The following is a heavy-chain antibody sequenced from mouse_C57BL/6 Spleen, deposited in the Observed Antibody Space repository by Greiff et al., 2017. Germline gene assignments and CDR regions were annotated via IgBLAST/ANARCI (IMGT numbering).Heavy chain of an antibody. CDR3: ASYGSRNYFDY. CDR2: ISSGSSTI. CDR1: GFTFSDYG. J-gene: IGHJ2*01. V-gene: IGHV5-17*01. D-gene: IGHD1-1*01. Sequence: EVKLMESGGGLVKPGGSLKLSCAASGFTFSDYGMHWVRQAPEKGLEWVAYISSGSSTIYYADTVKGRFTISRDNAKNTLFLQMTSLRSEDTAMYYCASYGSRNYFDYWGQGTTLTVSS.